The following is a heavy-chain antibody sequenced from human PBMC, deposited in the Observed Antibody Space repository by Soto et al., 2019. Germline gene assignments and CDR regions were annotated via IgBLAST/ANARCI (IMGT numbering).Heavy chain of an antibody. V-gene: IGHV1-69*06. CDR3: ARYWNAGTLYGAFDI. CDR1: GGSFNNYV. D-gene: IGHD4-17*01. CDR2: IIPNYEAA. J-gene: IGHJ3*02. Sequence: QVQLVPSGAEVRKPGSSVKVSCEASGGSFNNYVISWLRQAPGQGLEWMGGIIPNYEAANYAQKFRGRLTITADKATNTAYMELNSLRPEDTATYYCARYWNAGTLYGAFDIWGQGTTVIVS.